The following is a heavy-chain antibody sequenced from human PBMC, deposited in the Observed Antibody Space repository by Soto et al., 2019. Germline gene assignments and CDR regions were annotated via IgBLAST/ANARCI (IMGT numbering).Heavy chain of an antibody. CDR2: INPGGGSA. Sequence: QVDLVQSGAEVKKPGASVTISCKASGSAITRYYIHWVRQAPGRGLEWMGIINPGGGSASYAQKFQYRVTIDKDTSTGTVYMDLRSLRTEDTAVYYCARDTSGWSLNGLDVWGQGITVNVSS. D-gene: IGHD6-19*01. CDR3: ARDTSGWSLNGLDV. J-gene: IGHJ6*02. CDR1: GSAITRYY. V-gene: IGHV1-46*01.